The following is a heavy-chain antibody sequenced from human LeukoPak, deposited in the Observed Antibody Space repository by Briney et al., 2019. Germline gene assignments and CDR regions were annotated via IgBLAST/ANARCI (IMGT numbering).Heavy chain of an antibody. Sequence: PSETLSLTCTVSGGSISSSSYYWGWIRQPPGKGLEWIGSIYYSGSTYYNPSLKSRVTISVDTSKNQFSLRLSSVTAADTAVYYCARRVRDWNLHYYMDVWGKGTTVTVSS. CDR3: ARRVRDWNLHYYMDV. V-gene: IGHV4-39*01. J-gene: IGHJ6*03. CDR1: GGSISSSSYY. D-gene: IGHD1-1*01. CDR2: IYYSGST.